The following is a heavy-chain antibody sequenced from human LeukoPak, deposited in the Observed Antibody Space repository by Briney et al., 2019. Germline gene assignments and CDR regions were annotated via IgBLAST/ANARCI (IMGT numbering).Heavy chain of an antibody. CDR2: VYYTGMM. V-gene: IGHV4-59*01. CDR1: GGSMSGYY. J-gene: IGHJ5*02. CDR3: ARGSVVVTS. D-gene: IGHD2-21*02. Sequence: SETLSLTCTVSGGSMSGYYWNWIRQSPGKELEWIAYVYYTGMMDYNPSLKSRVSISLDTSKNQFSLKLSSVTAADTAVYYCARGSVVVTSWGQGTLVTVSS.